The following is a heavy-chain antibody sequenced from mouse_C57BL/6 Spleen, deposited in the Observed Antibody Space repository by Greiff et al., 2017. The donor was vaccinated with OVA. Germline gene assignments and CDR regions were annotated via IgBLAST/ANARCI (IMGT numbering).Heavy chain of an antibody. CDR2: IYPRDGST. D-gene: IGHD1-1*01. V-gene: IGHV1-85*01. CDR1: GYTFTSYD. Sequence: VQLQHSGPELVKPGASVKLSCKASGYTFTSYDINWVKQRPGQGLEWIGWIYPRDGSTKYNEKFKGKATLTVDTSSSTAYMELHSLTSEDSAVYFCASYYYGSSSPFDYWGQGTTLTVSS. J-gene: IGHJ2*01. CDR3: ASYYYGSSSPFDY.